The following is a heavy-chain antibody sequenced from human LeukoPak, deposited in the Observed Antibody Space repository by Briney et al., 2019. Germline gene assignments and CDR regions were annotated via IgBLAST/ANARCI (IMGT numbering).Heavy chain of an antibody. V-gene: IGHV5-51*01. CDR2: IYPGDSDT. D-gene: IGHD5-18*01. CDR3: GRLWDGNSKYFDY. CDR1: GYTFTSYW. J-gene: IGHJ4*02. Sequence: LGESLKISSETSGYTFTSYWIAWVRHMSPEGLWWRGGIYPGDSDTRYRPSFKGQVTISADKSITPAYLKWRSLKASDTAMYYCGRLWDGNSKYFDYWGEGTLVSVSS.